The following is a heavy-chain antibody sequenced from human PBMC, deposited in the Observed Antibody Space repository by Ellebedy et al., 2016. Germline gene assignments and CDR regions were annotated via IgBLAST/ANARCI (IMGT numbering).Heavy chain of an antibody. J-gene: IGHJ4*02. V-gene: IGHV3-23*01. Sequence: GGSLRLXCAASGFTFNIAGMTWVRQAPGKGLEWVATISGNGDKRDFADSVQGRFTISRDNFRNTLHLQMNNLRGEDTAVYYCRQGHYADYWGQGTLVTVSS. CDR3: RQGHYADY. CDR2: ISGNGDKR. CDR1: GFTFNIAG. D-gene: IGHD2-2*01.